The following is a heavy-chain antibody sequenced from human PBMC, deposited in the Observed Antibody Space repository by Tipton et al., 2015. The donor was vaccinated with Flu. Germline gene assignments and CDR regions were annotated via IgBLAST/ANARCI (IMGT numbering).Heavy chain of an antibody. D-gene: IGHD2-15*01. CDR1: GYTFTSYY. V-gene: IGHV1-46*01. CDR3: ARGGGVGFWSGGSCPHTAGGDY. CDR2: INPSGGST. Sequence: QLVQSGAEVKKPGASVKVSCKASGYTFTSYYMHWVRQAPGQRLEWMGIINPSGGSTSYAQKFQGKVTMTRDTTTSTVYMELSSRRCGDKAVYYCARGGGVGFWSGGSCPHTAGGDYGGQGALVTVSS. J-gene: IGHJ4*02.